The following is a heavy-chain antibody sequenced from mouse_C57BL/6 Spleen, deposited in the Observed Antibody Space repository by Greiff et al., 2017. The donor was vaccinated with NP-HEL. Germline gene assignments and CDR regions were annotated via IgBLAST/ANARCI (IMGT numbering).Heavy chain of an antibody. Sequence: QVQLMQSGAGLVKPGASVKISCTASGYTFTDYYINSVKQRPGQGLEWIGKIGPGSGSTYYNEKFKGQATLTADKSSSTANMQLSSLTSEDYAGYFCARGTGTYYWGKGTTLTVSS. J-gene: IGHJ2*01. CDR1: GYTFTDYY. CDR3: ARGTGTYY. V-gene: IGHV1-77*01. CDR2: IGPGSGST. D-gene: IGHD4-1*01.